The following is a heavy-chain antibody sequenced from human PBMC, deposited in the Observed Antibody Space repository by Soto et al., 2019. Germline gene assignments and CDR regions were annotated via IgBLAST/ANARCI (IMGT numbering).Heavy chain of an antibody. CDR1: GDSFTSYW. CDR2: IYPGDSDT. CDR3: AVLGGIVTHAIRGNWFDP. V-gene: IGHV5-51*01. J-gene: IGHJ5*02. Sequence: PGEALKISCKGSGDSFTSYWIGWVRQMPGKGLEWRGIIYPGDSDTRYSPSFQGQVTISADKSISTAYLQWSSLKASETAMYYCAVLGGIVTHAIRGNWFDPWGQGTLVTVSS. D-gene: IGHD2-2*02.